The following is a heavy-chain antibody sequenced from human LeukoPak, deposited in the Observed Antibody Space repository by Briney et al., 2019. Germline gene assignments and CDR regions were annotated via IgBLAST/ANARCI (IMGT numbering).Heavy chain of an antibody. CDR1: GFTFRTYS. CDR2: ISGSGDST. D-gene: IGHD6-13*01. V-gene: IGHV3-23*01. CDR3: AKGFGSSSWFDY. Sequence: GGSLRLSCAASGFTFRTYSMNWVRQAPGKGLEWVSGISGSGDSTYYADSVKGRFTISRDNPKNTLYLQMNSPRAEDTAIYYCAKGFGSSSWFDYWGQGTLVTVSS. J-gene: IGHJ4*02.